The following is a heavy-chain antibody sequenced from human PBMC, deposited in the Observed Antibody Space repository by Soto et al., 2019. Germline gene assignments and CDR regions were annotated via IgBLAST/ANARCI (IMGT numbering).Heavy chain of an antibody. CDR2: IWYDGSNK. V-gene: IGHV3-33*01. J-gene: IGHJ3*02. CDR3: ARSGSDAFDI. D-gene: IGHD5-12*01. CDR1: GFTFSSYG. Sequence: QVQLVESGGGVVQPGRSLRLSCAASGFTFSSYGMHWVRQAPGKGLEWVAVIWYDGSNKYYADSVKGRFTISRDNSKNTLYLKMNSLRAEDTAVYYCARSGSDAFDIWGQGTMVTVSS.